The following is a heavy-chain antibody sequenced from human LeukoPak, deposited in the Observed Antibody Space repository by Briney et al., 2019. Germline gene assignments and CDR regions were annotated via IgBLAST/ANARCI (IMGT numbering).Heavy chain of an antibody. J-gene: IGHJ3*02. CDR3: ARTLGSGLSAFDI. Sequence: GASVKVSCKASGYIFITYYLHWVRQAPGQGLEWMGNINPGGGSTSCAQSFQGRVTMTRDTSTSTVYMDLSSLNSEDTAVYYCARTLGSGLSAFDIWGQGTMVTVSS. CDR2: INPGGGST. D-gene: IGHD3-10*01. V-gene: IGHV1-46*01. CDR1: GYIFITYY.